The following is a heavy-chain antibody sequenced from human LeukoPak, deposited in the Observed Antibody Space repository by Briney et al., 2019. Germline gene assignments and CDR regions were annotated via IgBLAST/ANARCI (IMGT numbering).Heavy chain of an antibody. D-gene: IGHD4-23*01. CDR3: AREMGVVTAHGIDV. J-gene: IGHJ6*02. Sequence: SETLSLTCIVSGGSISSISSNNYHWGWIRQPPGKGLEWIGSIYYSGGTYYNPSLKSRVTISVDTSKNQFSLKLSSVTAADTALYYCAREMGVVTAHGIDVWGQGTTVTVSS. CDR2: IYYSGGT. V-gene: IGHV4-39*02. CDR1: GGSISSISSNNYH.